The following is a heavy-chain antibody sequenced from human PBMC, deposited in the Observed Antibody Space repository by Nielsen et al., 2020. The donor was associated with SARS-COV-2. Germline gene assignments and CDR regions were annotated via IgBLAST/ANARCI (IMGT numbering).Heavy chain of an antibody. J-gene: IGHJ3*02. Sequence: GDSLKISCAASGFTFTHYYMTWVRQAPGKGLEWVANIKQDGSEKYNVDSVKGRFTISRDNAKNSLYLQMNSLRAEDTAVYYCASRYCSGGSCYPDAFDIWGQGTMVTVSS. CDR2: IKQDGSEK. V-gene: IGHV3-7*03. CDR3: ASRYCSGGSCYPDAFDI. CDR1: GFTFTHYY. D-gene: IGHD2-15*01.